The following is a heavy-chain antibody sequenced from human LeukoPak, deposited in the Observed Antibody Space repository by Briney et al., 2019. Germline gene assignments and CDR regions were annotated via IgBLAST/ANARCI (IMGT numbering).Heavy chain of an antibody. Sequence: GGSLRLSCAASGFTVSSNYMSWIRQAPGKGLEWVSVIYSGGSTYYADSVKGRFTISRDNSKNTLYLQMNSLRVEDTAVYYCARGNSGSYRSVYYCYYMDVWGKGTTVTVSS. CDR2: IYSGGST. D-gene: IGHD1-26*01. V-gene: IGHV3-66*01. CDR3: ARGNSGSYRSVYYCYYMDV. CDR1: GFTVSSNY. J-gene: IGHJ6*03.